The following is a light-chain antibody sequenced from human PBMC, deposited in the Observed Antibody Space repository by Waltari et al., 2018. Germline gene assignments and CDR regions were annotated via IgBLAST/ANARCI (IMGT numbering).Light chain of an antibody. CDR1: QDVKNY. V-gene: IGKV1D-8*01. CDR3: QQNYAFPRT. CDR2: TAT. Sequence: VIWVSQSPSLLPASTGDTVTITCRTSQDVKNYVAWYKQQPGKAPELLLYTATFLQTGFPSRFSGSVAGTYFTLTISSLQSEDFATDFCQQNYAFPRTFGQWTKVEVK. J-gene: IGKJ1*01.